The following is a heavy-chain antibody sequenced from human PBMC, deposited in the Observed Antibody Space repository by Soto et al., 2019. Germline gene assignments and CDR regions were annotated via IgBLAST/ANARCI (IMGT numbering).Heavy chain of an antibody. CDR3: ATMATPGTISHWYFDL. V-gene: IGHV3-53*01. Sequence: GGSLRLSCAASGFSVTNDYMYTVTHNYMTWVRQAPGKGLEWVSVIYKDDSTYYADSVKGRFTVSRDNSKNTLYLQMNSLGAEDTAVYYCATMATPGTISHWYFDLWGRGTLVTVSS. D-gene: IGHD6-13*01. J-gene: IGHJ2*01. CDR2: IYKDDST. CDR1: GFSVTNDY.